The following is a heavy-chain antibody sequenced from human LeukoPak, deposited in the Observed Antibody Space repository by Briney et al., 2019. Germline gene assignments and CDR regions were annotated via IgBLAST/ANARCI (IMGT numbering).Heavy chain of an antibody. Sequence: ASVKVSCKASGYTFTSYGISWVRQAPGQGLEWMGWISAYNGNTNYAQKLQGRVTITRDTSASTAYMELSSLRSEDTAVYYCARDKGIAVAGPFDYWGQGTLVTVSS. V-gene: IGHV1-18*01. J-gene: IGHJ4*02. CDR3: ARDKGIAVAGPFDY. CDR1: GYTFTSYG. CDR2: ISAYNGNT. D-gene: IGHD6-19*01.